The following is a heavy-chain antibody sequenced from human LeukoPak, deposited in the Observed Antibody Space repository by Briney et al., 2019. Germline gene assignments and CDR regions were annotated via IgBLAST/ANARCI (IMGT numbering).Heavy chain of an antibody. V-gene: IGHV3-23*01. J-gene: IGHJ5*01. CDR3: ARAPLGMGFDS. Sequence: PGGSLRLSCAASGFTFSTYAMTWVRQAPGKGREWVSSTTSSGGGTYYADSVRGRFTISRDNSKNTLYLQMKSLRVEDTAIYYCARAPLGMGFDSWGQGTLVTVSS. CDR2: TTSSGGGT. CDR1: GFTFSTYA. D-gene: IGHD3-3*01.